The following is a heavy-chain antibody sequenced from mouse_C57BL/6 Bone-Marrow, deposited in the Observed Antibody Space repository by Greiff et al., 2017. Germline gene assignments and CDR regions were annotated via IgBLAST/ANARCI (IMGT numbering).Heavy chain of an antibody. Sequence: EVQLQQSGAELVRPGASVKLSCTASGFNIKDDYMHWVKQRPEQGLEWMGWIDPENGDTEYASKFQGKATITAATSSNTAYRQLSSLTSEDTAVYYCTTGVWDYWGQGTTLTVSS. D-gene: IGHD2-10*02. CDR2: IDPENGDT. CDR1: GFNIKDDY. CDR3: TTGVWDY. J-gene: IGHJ2*01. V-gene: IGHV14-4*01.